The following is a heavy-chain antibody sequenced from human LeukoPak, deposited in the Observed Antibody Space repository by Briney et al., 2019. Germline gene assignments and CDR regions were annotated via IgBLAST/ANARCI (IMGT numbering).Heavy chain of an antibody. Sequence: PGGSLRLSCAAPGFTLIYYSMTWVRQAPGKGLERISSIGISSGNTKYGDSVEGRFTISGDNAKNALYLQMNRLRVEDTAVYYCAGDHNYAFDNWGQGTLVTVSS. CDR3: AGDHNYAFDN. D-gene: IGHD1-1*01. V-gene: IGHV3-48*04. J-gene: IGHJ4*02. CDR2: IGISSGNT. CDR1: GFTLIYYS.